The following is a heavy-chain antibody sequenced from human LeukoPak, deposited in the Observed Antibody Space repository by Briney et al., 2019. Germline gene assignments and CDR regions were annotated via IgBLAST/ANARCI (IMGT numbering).Heavy chain of an antibody. Sequence: GGSLRLSCAASGFTFSSYAMSWVRQAPGKGLEWVSAISGSGGSTYYADSVKGRFTISRDNSKNTLYLQMNSLRAEDTAVYYCANTYSSGWTDEDAFDIWGQGTMVTVSS. CDR1: GFTFSSYA. V-gene: IGHV3-23*01. CDR2: ISGSGGST. D-gene: IGHD6-19*01. CDR3: ANTYSSGWTDEDAFDI. J-gene: IGHJ3*02.